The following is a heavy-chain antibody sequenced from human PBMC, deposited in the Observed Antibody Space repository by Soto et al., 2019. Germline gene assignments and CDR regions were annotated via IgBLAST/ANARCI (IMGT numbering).Heavy chain of an antibody. J-gene: IGHJ4*02. D-gene: IGHD3-9*01. CDR3: ASGPNDILSD. V-gene: IGHV1-8*01. Sequence: QVQLVQSGAEVKKPGASVKVSCKASGYTFIGYDINWVRQATGQGLEWMGWMNPNSGNTAYTQNFQGRVTMTRNTSISTASMALNSLRSDDTAVYYCASGPNDILSDWCQGTLVTVSS. CDR2: MNPNSGNT. CDR1: GYTFIGYD.